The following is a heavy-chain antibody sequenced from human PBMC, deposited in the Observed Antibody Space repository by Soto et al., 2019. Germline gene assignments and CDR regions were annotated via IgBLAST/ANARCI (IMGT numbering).Heavy chain of an antibody. D-gene: IGHD1-26*01. V-gene: IGHV6-1*01. CDR2: TYYKSKWYY. CDR1: GDSVSSNSAG. CDR3: ARGSWDEVSRHYLLAG. J-gene: IGHJ6*04. Sequence: SQTLSLTCDISGDSVSSNSAGWNWIRQTPSRGLEWLGRTYYKSKWYYTYAASVKSRITVSPDTSKNQFSLQLTSVTPEDTAVYYCARGSWDEVSRHYLLAGRDKGTSVPVSS.